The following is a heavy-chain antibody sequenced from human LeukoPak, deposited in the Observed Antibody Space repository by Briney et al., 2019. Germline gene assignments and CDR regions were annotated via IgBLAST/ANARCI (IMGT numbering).Heavy chain of an antibody. J-gene: IGHJ3*02. V-gene: IGHV3-30-3*01. D-gene: IGHD6-13*01. Sequence: GRSLRLSCAASGFTFSSYAMHWVRQAPDKGLEWVAVISYDGSNKYYADSVKGRFTISRDNSKNTLYLQMNSLRAEDTAVYYCARIGPYSSSAFDIWGQGTMVTVSS. CDR3: ARIGPYSSSAFDI. CDR2: ISYDGSNK. CDR1: GFTFSSYA.